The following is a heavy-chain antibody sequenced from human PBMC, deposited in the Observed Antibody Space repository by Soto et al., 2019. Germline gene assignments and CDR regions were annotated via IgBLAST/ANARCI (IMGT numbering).Heavy chain of an antibody. D-gene: IGHD4-17*01. J-gene: IGHJ4*02. CDR3: AKDKYGDFVPFDN. V-gene: IGHV3-23*01. CDR1: GFTFSSYA. CDR2: ISSSGGST. Sequence: GGSLRLSCSASGFTFSSYAMSWVRQTPGKGLEWVSAISSSGGSTYYADSVKGRFTISRDNSKNTLYLQMNSLRAEDTAVYYCAKDKYGDFVPFDNWGLGTLVTVSS.